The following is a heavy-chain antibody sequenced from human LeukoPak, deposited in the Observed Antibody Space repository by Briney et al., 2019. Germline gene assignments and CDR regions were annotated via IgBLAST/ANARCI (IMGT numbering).Heavy chain of an antibody. CDR3: AREWGLRLFDY. Sequence: GGSLRLSCAASGFIFSTFPMHWVRPAPRKGLEWVSVISYDGSNKNYGDSVKGRFTISRDSSKHTLYLQMNSLRAEDTAVYYCAREWGLRLFDYWGQGTLVTVSS. D-gene: IGHD5-12*01. J-gene: IGHJ4*02. CDR1: GFIFSTFP. V-gene: IGHV3-30-3*01. CDR2: ISYDGSNK.